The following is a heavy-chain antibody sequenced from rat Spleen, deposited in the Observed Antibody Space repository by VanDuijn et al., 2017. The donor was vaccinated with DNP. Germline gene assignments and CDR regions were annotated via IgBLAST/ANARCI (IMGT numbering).Heavy chain of an antibody. D-gene: IGHD5-1*01. CDR1: GFTFSNYG. Sequence: EVQLVESGGGLVQPGRSLKLSCAASGFTFSNYGMAWVRQAPTKGLEWVASITNSGGSIYYRDSVKGRFTISRDNAKSTLYLQMDSRRSEDTATYYCTTGSDWGQGVMVTVSS. CDR2: ITNSGGSI. J-gene: IGHJ2*01. CDR3: TTGSD. V-gene: IGHV5-27*01.